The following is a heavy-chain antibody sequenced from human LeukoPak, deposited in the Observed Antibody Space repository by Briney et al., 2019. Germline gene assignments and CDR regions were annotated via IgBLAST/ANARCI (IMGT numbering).Heavy chain of an antibody. V-gene: IGHV3-48*03. J-gene: IGHJ4*02. CDR2: ISSSGSTI. CDR3: ARSLIAVAAYYFDY. CDR1: GFTFSSYE. Sequence: GGSLRLSCAASGFTFSSYEMNWVRQAPGKGLEWVSYISSSGSTIYYADSVKGRFTISRDNAKNSLYLQMTSLRAEDTAVYYCARSLIAVAAYYFDYWGQGTLVTVSS. D-gene: IGHD6-19*01.